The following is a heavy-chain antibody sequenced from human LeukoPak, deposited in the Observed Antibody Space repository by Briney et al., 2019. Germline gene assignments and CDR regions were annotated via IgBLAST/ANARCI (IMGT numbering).Heavy chain of an antibody. CDR2: INQDGSEK. CDR1: GFNFGVFS. CDR3: ARDPYDSGGYGAFDM. V-gene: IGHV3-7*01. Sequence: GGSLRLSCAASGFNFGVFSLHWVRQRPGKGLEWVANINQDGSEKVYVDSVKGRFTISRDNAKNSLFLQVTSLRAEDTAVYYCARDPYDSGGYGAFDMWGQGTMVTVSS. D-gene: IGHD3-22*01. J-gene: IGHJ3*02.